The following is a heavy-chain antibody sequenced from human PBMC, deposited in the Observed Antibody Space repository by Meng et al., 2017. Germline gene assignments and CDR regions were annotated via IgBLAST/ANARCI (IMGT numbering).Heavy chain of an antibody. V-gene: IGHV3-33*06. CDR2: IWYDGSNK. Sequence: GGSLRLSCAASGFTFSSYGMHWVRQAPGKGLEWVAVIWYDGSNKYYADSVKGRFTISRDNSKNTLYLQMNSLRAEDTAVYYCAKDDSPHYDILTGYYYYYYGMDVWGQGTTVTVSS. J-gene: IGHJ6*02. D-gene: IGHD3-9*01. CDR1: GFTFSSYG. CDR3: AKDDSPHYDILTGYYYYYYGMDV.